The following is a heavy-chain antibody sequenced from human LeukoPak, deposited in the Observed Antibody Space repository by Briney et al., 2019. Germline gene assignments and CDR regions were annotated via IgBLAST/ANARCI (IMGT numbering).Heavy chain of an antibody. V-gene: IGHV1-8*01. CDR2: MNPNSGNT. D-gene: IGHD3-3*01. CDR3: VRPPRLRPYYDFWSGYSKYYYMDV. J-gene: IGHJ6*03. Sequence: HVASVKVSCKASGYTFTSYDINWVRQATGQGLEWMGWMNPNSGNTGYAQKFQGRVTMTRNTSISTAYMELSSLRSEDTAVYYCVRPPRLRPYYDFWSGYSKYYYMDVWGKGTTVTVSS. CDR1: GYTFTSYD.